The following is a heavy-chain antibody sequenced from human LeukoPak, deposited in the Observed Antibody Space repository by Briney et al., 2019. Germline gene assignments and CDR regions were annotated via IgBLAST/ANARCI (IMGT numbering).Heavy chain of an antibody. J-gene: IGHJ6*02. V-gene: IGHV3-64D*06. CDR3: ARYIYGGKSYGVDV. CDR1: GFTFSSYA. Sequence: GGSLRLSCSASGFTFSSYAMHWVRQAPGKGLEYVSSISSNGGSTYYADSVKGRFTISRDNSKNTLFLQMSSLRTEDTAVYYCARYIYGGKSYGVDVWGQGTTVTVSS. D-gene: IGHD4-23*01. CDR2: ISSNGGST.